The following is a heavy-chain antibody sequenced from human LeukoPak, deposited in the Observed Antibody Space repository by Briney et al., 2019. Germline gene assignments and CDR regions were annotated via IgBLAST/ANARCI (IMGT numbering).Heavy chain of an antibody. CDR3: ATIKVRANNYDTDGFEY. Sequence: PGGSLRLSCAASGFTLSSFWMSWVRQAPGKGLEWVANIKQDGNEKYYADSVKGRFTISRDNAKNSLYLQMNSLRAEDTAVYYCATIKVRANNYDTDGFEYWGQGTLATVSS. V-gene: IGHV3-7*05. CDR2: IKQDGNEK. D-gene: IGHD3-10*01. CDR1: GFTLSSFW. J-gene: IGHJ4*02.